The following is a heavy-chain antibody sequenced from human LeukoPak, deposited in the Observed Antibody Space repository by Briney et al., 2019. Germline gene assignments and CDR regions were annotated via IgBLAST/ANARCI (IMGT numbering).Heavy chain of an antibody. CDR1: GFTFSSYA. V-gene: IGHV3-23*01. CDR3: AKVGDSGSYLVY. D-gene: IGHD1-26*01. CDR2: ISGSGGST. J-gene: IGHJ4*02. Sequence: GRSLRLSCAASGFTFSSYAISWVRPAPGKWMEWVSAISGSGGSTYYADSVKGRFTISRDNSKNTLYLQMNSLRAEDTAVYYCAKVGDSGSYLVYWGQGTLVTVSS.